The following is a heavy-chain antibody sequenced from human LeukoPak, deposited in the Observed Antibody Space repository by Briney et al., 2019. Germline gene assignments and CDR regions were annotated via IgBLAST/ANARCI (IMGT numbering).Heavy chain of an antibody. D-gene: IGHD6-19*01. CDR3: AKDPYRDPKSEAGPTYFDY. CDR1: GFTFSSYG. V-gene: IGHV3-30*02. Sequence: GGSLRLSCAASGFTFSSYGTHWVRQAPGKGLEWVAFIRYDGSNKYYADSVKGRFTISRDNSKNTLYLQMNSLRAEDTAVYYCAKDPYRDPKSEAGPTYFDYWGQGTLVTVSS. J-gene: IGHJ4*02. CDR2: IRYDGSNK.